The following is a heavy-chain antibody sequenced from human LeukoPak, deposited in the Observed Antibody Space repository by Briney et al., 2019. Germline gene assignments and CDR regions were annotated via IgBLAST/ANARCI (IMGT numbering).Heavy chain of an antibody. J-gene: IGHJ4*02. CDR2: ISGTGGNT. CDR3: AVGVAAADLNY. V-gene: IGHV3-23*01. CDR1: GFTFSSYA. D-gene: IGHD6-13*01. Sequence: GGSLRLSCAASGFTFSSYAMSWVRQAPGKGLEWVSGISGTGGNTYYAGSVKGRSTISRDNAKNSLYLQMNSLRAEDTAVYYCAVGVAAADLNYWGQGTLVTVSS.